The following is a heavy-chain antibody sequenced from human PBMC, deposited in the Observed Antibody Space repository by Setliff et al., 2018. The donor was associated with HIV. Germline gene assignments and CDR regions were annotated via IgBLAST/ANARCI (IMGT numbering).Heavy chain of an antibody. CDR3: AKVVGHCSSASCAPYFYFYYYMDV. V-gene: IGHV3-74*01. D-gene: IGHD2-2*01. CDR2: INSDGSGT. J-gene: IGHJ6*03. Sequence: GGSLRLSCAASGYNFGIYWMHWVRQVPGKGLVWVSHINSDGSGTKYADSVKGRFTMSRDNAKNTLYLQMNSLRAADTAVYYCAKVVGHCSSASCAPYFYFYYYMDVWGKGTTVTVSS. CDR1: GYNFGIYW.